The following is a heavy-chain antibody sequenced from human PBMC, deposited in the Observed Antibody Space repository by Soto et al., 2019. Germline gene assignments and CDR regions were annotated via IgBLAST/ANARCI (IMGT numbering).Heavy chain of an antibody. CDR2: IVVGSGNT. Sequence: SVKVSCKASGFTFTSSAVQWVRQARGQRLEWIGWIVVGSGNTNYAQKFQERVTITRDMSTSTAYMELSSLRSEDTAVYYCAAGSSSWYDDAFDIWGQGTMVTVSS. V-gene: IGHV1-58*01. CDR3: AAGSSSWYDDAFDI. CDR1: GFTFTSSA. D-gene: IGHD6-13*01. J-gene: IGHJ3*02.